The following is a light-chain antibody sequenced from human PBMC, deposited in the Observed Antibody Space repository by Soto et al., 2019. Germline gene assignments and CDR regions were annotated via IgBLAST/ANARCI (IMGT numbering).Light chain of an antibody. J-gene: IGLJ1*01. CDR3: CSYAGSPYV. Sequence: QSALTQPRSVSASPGQSVAISCTRTSSDVGGYNYVSWYQQHPGKAPKLMIYDVSKRPSGVPDRFSGSKSGNTASLTISWLQAEDEADYYCCSYAGSPYVFGTGTKLTVL. CDR2: DVS. V-gene: IGLV2-11*01. CDR1: SSDVGGYNY.